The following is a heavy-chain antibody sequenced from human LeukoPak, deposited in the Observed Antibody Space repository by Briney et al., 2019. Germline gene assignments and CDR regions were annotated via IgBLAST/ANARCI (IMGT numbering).Heavy chain of an antibody. J-gene: IGHJ6*03. D-gene: IGHD3-3*01. Sequence: GGSLRLSCAASGFTFSSYSMNWVRQAPGKGLEWVSSISSSSSYIYYADSVRGRFTISRDNAKNSLYLQMNSLRAEDTAVYYCARTSTIFGVARRGTYYYYYMDVWGKGTTVTVSS. V-gene: IGHV3-21*01. CDR1: GFTFSSYS. CDR2: ISSSSSYI. CDR3: ARTSTIFGVARRGTYYYYYMDV.